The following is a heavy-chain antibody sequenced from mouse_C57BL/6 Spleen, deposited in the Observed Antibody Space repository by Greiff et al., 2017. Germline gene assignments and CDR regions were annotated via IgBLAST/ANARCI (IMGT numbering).Heavy chain of an antibody. D-gene: IGHD3-2*02. CDR3: AIDSSGFYYFDY. J-gene: IGHJ2*01. Sequence: QVTLKVSGPELVKPGASVKISCKASGYAFSSSWMNWVKQRPGKGLEWIGRIYPGDGDTNYNGKFKGKATLTADKSSSTAYMQLSSLTSEDSAVYFCAIDSSGFYYFDYWGQGTTRTVSS. CDR2: IYPGDGDT. V-gene: IGHV1-82*01. CDR1: GYAFSSSW.